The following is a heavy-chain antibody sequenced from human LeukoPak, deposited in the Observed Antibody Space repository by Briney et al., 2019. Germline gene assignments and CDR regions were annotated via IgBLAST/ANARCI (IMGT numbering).Heavy chain of an antibody. J-gene: IGHJ4*02. D-gene: IGHD6-19*01. CDR1: GFTFSTSW. CDR3: TRDSGRFRLDY. CDR2: IKEDGSET. V-gene: IGHV3-7*01. Sequence: GGSLRLSCAASGFTFSTSWMNWIRQAPGKGLEWAASIKEDGSETYYVDSVKGRFTVSRDNAKNSLYLQMNSLRVEDTAVYYCTRDSGRFRLDYWGQGILVTVSS.